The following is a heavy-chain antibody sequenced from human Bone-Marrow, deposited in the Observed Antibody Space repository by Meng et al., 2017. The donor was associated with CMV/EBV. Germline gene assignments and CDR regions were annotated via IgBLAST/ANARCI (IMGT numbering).Heavy chain of an antibody. Sequence: GSLRLSCRVPGGSMSSYYWTWIRHSPGEGLEWIGWIHYSGTTSFNPSLKSRVAISIDTSKNQFFLNLKTVTAADTAVYYCTRAFAGGGHAVFSDYWGQGMLVTVSS. CDR2: IHYSGTT. J-gene: IGHJ4*02. D-gene: IGHD3-16*01. CDR1: GGSMSSYY. CDR3: TRAFAGGGHAVFSDY. V-gene: IGHV4-59*01.